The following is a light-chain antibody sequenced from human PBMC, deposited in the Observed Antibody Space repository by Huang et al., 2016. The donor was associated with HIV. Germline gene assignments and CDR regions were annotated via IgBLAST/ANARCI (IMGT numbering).Light chain of an antibody. CDR3: QQYNDWPSTWT. CDR2: GAS. CDR1: RSIITN. J-gene: IGKJ1*01. V-gene: IGKV3-15*01. Sequence: EIVMTQSPAILSVSPGERATLSCRASRSIITNLAWYQHKPGQAPRLLICGASTRATNIPGRFSGSGSGTEFTLTISSRQSEDLAVYYCQQYNDWPSTWTFGQGTNVEIK.